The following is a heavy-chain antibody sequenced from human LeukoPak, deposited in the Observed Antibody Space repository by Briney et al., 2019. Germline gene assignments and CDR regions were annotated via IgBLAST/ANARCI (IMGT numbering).Heavy chain of an antibody. CDR3: AKDITAVASYYFDY. V-gene: IGHV3-9*01. J-gene: IGHJ4*02. Sequence: GRSLRLSCAASGFTFDDYAMHWVRQAPGKGLEWVSGISWNSGSIGYADSVKGRFTISRGNAKNSLYLQMNSLRAEDTALYYCAKDITAVASYYFDYWGQGTLVTVSS. CDR1: GFTFDDYA. D-gene: IGHD6-19*01. CDR2: ISWNSGSI.